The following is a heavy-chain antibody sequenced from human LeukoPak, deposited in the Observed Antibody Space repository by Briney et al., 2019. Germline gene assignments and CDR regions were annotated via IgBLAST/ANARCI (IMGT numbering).Heavy chain of an antibody. CDR2: ISSSSSYI. V-gene: IGHV3-21*01. CDR1: GFTFSSYS. Sequence: GGSLRLSCAASGFTFSSYSMNWVRQAPGKGLEWVSSISSSSSYIYYADSVKGRFTISRDNAKNSLYLQMNSLRAEDTAVYYCARAGQRWLQLVGFFDYWGQGTLVTVSS. J-gene: IGHJ4*02. CDR3: ARAGQRWLQLVGFFDY. D-gene: IGHD5-24*01.